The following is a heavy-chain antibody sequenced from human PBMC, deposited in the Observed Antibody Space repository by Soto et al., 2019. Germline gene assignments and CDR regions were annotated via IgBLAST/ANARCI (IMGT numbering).Heavy chain of an antibody. D-gene: IGHD3-10*01. Sequence: QVQLVQSGAEMKNPGASVKVSCKASGHTFTSYGISWVRQAPGQGLEWMGWISGFNDDTNHAQKLQGRVTMTKDTSTSTAYMELRSLKSDDTAGYYCARSGSYYPARNWFGPWGQGTLVTVSS. CDR3: ARSGSYYPARNWFGP. V-gene: IGHV1-18*01. J-gene: IGHJ5*02. CDR2: ISGFNDDT. CDR1: GHTFTSYG.